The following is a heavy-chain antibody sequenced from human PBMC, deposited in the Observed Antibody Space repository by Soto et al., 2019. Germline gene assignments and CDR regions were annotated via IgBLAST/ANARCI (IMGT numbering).Heavy chain of an antibody. V-gene: IGHV1-69*01. J-gene: IGHJ4*02. D-gene: IGHD3-3*01. CDR2: IIPIFGTA. CDR1: PGTFNSYD. CDR3: ARGGVLRFLEWFPAHFDY. Sequence: ISSLATPGTFNSYDISWVRHAPSQRLEWMGGIIPIFGTANYAQKFQGRVTITADESTSTAYMELSSLRSEDTAVYYCARGGVLRFLEWFPAHFDYWGQGTLVTVSS.